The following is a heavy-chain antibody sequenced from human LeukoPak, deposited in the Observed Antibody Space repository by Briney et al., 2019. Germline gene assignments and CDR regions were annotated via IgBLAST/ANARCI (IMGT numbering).Heavy chain of an antibody. Sequence: SETLSLTCTVSGGSISSYYWSWIRQPPGKGLEWIGYIYYSGSTNYNPSLKSRVTISVDTSKNQFSLKLSSVTAADTAAYYCARVPPPSRYSGGSDNAFDIWGQGTMVTVSS. D-gene: IGHD3-9*01. CDR3: ARVPPPSRYSGGSDNAFDI. J-gene: IGHJ3*02. V-gene: IGHV4-59*01. CDR2: IYYSGST. CDR1: GGSISSYY.